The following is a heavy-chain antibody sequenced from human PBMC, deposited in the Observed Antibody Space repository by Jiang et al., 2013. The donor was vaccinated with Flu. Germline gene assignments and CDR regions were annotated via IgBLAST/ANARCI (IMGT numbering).Heavy chain of an antibody. CDR3: ARVGYSYGYNYYYYYGMDV. CDR1: GYTFTSYD. D-gene: IGHD5-18*01. CDR2: MNPNSGNT. J-gene: IGHJ6*02. V-gene: IGHV1-8*01. Sequence: GYTFTSYDINWVRQATGQGLEWMGWMNPNSGNTGYAQKFQGRVTMTRNTSISTAYMELSSLRSEDTAVYYCARVGYSYGYNYYYYYGMDVWGQGTTVTVSS.